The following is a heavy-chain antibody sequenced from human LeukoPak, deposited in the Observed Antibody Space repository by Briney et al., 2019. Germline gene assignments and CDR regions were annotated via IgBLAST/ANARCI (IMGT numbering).Heavy chain of an antibody. CDR3: ARLFTSTQLYDAFDI. D-gene: IGHD2-2*01. Sequence: SETLSLTCTVSGGSISSYYWSWIRQPPGKGLEWIGCIYYSGSTNYNPSLKSRVTISVDTSKNQFSLKLSSVTAADTAVYYCARLFTSTQLYDAFDIWGQGTMVTVSS. CDR1: GGSISSYY. J-gene: IGHJ3*02. CDR2: IYYSGST. V-gene: IGHV4-59*08.